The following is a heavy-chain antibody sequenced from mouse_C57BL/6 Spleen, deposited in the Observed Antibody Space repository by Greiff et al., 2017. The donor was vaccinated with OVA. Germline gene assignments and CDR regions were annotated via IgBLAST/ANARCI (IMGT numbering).Heavy chain of an antibody. CDR1: GFTFSSYA. CDR3: ARGDGDY. Sequence: DVMLVESGGGLVKPGGSLKLSCAASGFTFSSYAMSWVRQTPEKRLEWVATISDGGSYTYYPDNVKGRFTISRDNAKNNLYLQMSHLKSEDTAMYYCARGDGDYWGQGTTLTVSS. CDR2: ISDGGSYT. D-gene: IGHD3-3*01. J-gene: IGHJ2*01. V-gene: IGHV5-4*03.